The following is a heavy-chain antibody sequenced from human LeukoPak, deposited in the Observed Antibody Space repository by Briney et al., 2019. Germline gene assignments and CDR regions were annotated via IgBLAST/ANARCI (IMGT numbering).Heavy chain of an antibody. D-gene: IGHD3-3*01. CDR1: GYTFTSYD. Sequence: ASVKVSCKASGYTFTSYDINWVRQATGQGLEWMGWMNPNSGNTGNAQKFQGRVTMTRNTSISTAYMELSSLRSEDTAVYYCALWRGRNTYYWFDPWGQGTLVTVSS. V-gene: IGHV1-8*01. CDR3: ALWRGRNTYYWFDP. CDR2: MNPNSGNT. J-gene: IGHJ5*02.